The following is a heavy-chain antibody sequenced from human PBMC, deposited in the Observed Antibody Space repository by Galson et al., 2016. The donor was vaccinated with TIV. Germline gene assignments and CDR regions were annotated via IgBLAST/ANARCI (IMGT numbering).Heavy chain of an antibody. D-gene: IGHD2-15*01. Sequence: SETLSLTCAVYGGSLSDYYWSWIRQPPGKGLEWIGEINHSGHTHHNPSLKSRVTISLDTSKNPFSLTLTSVTAADTALFYCARVRRGNVGVVDATDAFDIWDQGTMVTVSS. CDR2: INHSGHT. V-gene: IGHV4-34*01. CDR3: ARVRRGNVGVVDATDAFDI. CDR1: GGSLSDYY. J-gene: IGHJ3*02.